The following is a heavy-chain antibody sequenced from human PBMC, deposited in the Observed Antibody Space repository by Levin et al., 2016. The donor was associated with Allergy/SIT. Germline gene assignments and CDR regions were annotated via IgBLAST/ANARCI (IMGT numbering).Heavy chain of an antibody. D-gene: IGHD2-2*01. V-gene: IGHV1-46*01. CDR3: ARDRSVVVVPAAIGGGMDV. CDR1: GYTFTSYY. CDR2: INPSGGST. Sequence: ASVKVSCKASGYTFTSYYMHWVRQAPGQGLEWMGIINPSGGSTSYAQKFQGRVTMTRDTSTSTVYMELSSLRSEDTAVYYCARDRSVVVVPAAIGGGMDVWGQGTTVTVSS. J-gene: IGHJ6*02.